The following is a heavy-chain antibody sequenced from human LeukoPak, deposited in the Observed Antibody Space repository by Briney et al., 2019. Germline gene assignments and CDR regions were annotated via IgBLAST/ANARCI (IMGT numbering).Heavy chain of an antibody. J-gene: IGHJ4*02. CDR3: ARGYGSGSYYAY. V-gene: IGHV4-39*02. CDR2: INRGGST. D-gene: IGHD3-10*01. Sequence: SETLSLTCTVSGGSISSSSYYWGWARQPPGKGLEWIGEINRGGSTDYNPSLKSRVTISVDTSKNRFSLKLSSVTAADTAVYYCARGYGSGSYYAYWGQGTLVTVSS. CDR1: GGSISSSSYY.